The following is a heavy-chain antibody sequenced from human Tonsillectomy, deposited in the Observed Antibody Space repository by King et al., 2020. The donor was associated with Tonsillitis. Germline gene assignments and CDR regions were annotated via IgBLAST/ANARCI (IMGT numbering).Heavy chain of an antibody. CDR3: GRCSTTVTTLHYFDY. D-gene: IGHD1-1*01. Sequence: QLVQSGAELKKPGSSVKVSCKASGGTFSSYAISWVRQAPGQGLEWMGGIIPMFRTTNYAQKFQGRVTITADESTSTAYMELSSLRSEDTAVYYCGRCSTTVTTLHYFDYWGQGTLATVSS. V-gene: IGHV1-69*01. CDR2: IIPMFRTT. J-gene: IGHJ4*02. CDR1: GGTFSSYA.